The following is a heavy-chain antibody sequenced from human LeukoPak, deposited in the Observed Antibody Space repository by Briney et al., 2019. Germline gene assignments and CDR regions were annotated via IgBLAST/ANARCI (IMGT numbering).Heavy chain of an antibody. CDR1: GGSISSSSYY. CDR3: ARRSYYYGSGSYHFNWFDP. V-gene: IGHV4-39*01. D-gene: IGHD3-10*01. CDR2: IYYSGST. J-gene: IGHJ5*02. Sequence: SETLSLTCTVSGGSISSSSYYWGWIRQPPGKGLEWIGSIYYSGSTYYNPSLKSRVTISVDTSKNQFSLKLSSVTAADTAVYYCARRSYYYGSGSYHFNWFDPWGQGTLVTVSS.